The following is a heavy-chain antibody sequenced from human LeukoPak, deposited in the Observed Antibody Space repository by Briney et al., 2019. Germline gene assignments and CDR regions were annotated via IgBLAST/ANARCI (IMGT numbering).Heavy chain of an antibody. D-gene: IGHD3-22*01. J-gene: IGHJ4*02. V-gene: IGHV3-30*04. CDR3: ARDPVTYYYDSSGPL. CDR2: ISYDGSNK. CDR1: GFTFSSYA. Sequence: GGSLRLSCAASGFTFSSYAMHWVRQAPGKGLEWVAVISYDGSNKYYADSVKGRFTISRDNSENTLYLQMNSLRAEDTAVYYCARDPVTYYYDSSGPLWGQGTLVTVSS.